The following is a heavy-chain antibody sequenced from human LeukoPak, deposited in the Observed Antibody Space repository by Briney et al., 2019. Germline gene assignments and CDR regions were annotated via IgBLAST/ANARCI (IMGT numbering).Heavy chain of an antibody. CDR1: DDSISSSSYY. V-gene: IGHV4-61*01. CDR2: IYYSGST. J-gene: IGHJ6*03. CDR3: ARQRTAMDKYYYYYYMDV. D-gene: IGHD5-18*01. Sequence: SETLSLTCTVSDDSISSSSYYWSWIRQPPGKGLEWIGYIYYSGSTNYNPSLKSRVTISVDTSKNQFSLKLSSVTAADTAVYYCARQRTAMDKYYYYYYMDVWGKGTTVTVSS.